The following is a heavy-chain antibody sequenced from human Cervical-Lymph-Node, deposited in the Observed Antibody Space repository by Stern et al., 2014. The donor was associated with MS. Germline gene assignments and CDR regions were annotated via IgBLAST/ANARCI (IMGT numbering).Heavy chain of an antibody. D-gene: IGHD1-1*01. CDR1: GFNFRTYW. CDR2: INGDGTVS. J-gene: IGHJ4*02. CDR3: ASAYRAS. V-gene: IGHV3-74*02. Sequence: ESGGGIVQPGGSLMISCVASGFNFRTYWMHWVRQGPGKGLEWVSRINGDGTVSTYADSVRGRFTISRNNANNTMSLQLDNLRVEDTAIYYCASAYRASWGQGTLVTVST.